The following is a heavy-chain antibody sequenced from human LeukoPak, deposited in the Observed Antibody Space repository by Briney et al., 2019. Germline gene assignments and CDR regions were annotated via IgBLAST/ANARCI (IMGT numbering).Heavy chain of an antibody. Sequence: ASVKVSCKASGYTFTGYCMHWVRQAPGQGLEWMGWINPNSGGTNYAQKFQGRVTMTRDTSISTAYMELSRLRSDDTAVYYCARELRYSSGWYRCGYWGQGTLVTVSS. D-gene: IGHD6-19*01. V-gene: IGHV1-2*02. CDR1: GYTFTGYC. CDR3: ARELRYSSGWYRCGY. CDR2: INPNSGGT. J-gene: IGHJ4*02.